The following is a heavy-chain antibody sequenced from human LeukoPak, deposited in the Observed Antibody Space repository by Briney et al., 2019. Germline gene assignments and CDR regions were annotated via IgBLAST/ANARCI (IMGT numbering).Heavy chain of an antibody. J-gene: IGHJ4*02. CDR2: IYYSGST. CDR3: ARYSGSFGFDY. V-gene: IGHV4-59*08. CDR1: GGSISSYY. Sequence: SETLSLTCTVSGGSISSYYWSWIRQPPGKGLEWIGYIYYSGSTNYNPSLKSRVTISVDTSKNQFSLKLSSVTAADTAVYYCARYSGSFGFDYWGQGTLVTVSS. D-gene: IGHD1-26*01.